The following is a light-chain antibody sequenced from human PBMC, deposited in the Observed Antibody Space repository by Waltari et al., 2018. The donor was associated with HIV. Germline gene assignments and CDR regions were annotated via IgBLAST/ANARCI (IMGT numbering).Light chain of an antibody. CDR2: EVT. CDR3: SSYTTTSALYV. J-gene: IGLJ1*01. V-gene: IGLV2-14*01. CDR1: SRELGGHHY. Sequence: QSALTQPASVSGSPGQSITISCTGSSRELGGHHYVSLYRQNPGNHPKLIIYEVTYRPSGVSSRFSGSKSGNTASLTISGLQAEDEADYYCSSYTTTSALYVFGGGTKVTV.